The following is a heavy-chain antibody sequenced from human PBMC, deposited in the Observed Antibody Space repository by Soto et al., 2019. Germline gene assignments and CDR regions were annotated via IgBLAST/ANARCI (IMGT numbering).Heavy chain of an antibody. CDR2: IIPIFGTA. Sequence: QVQLVQSGAEVKKPGSSVKVSCKASGGTFSSYAISWVRQAPGQGLEWMGGIIPIFGTANYAQKFQGRVTITADESTSTAYMELSSLRSEDTAVYYCARDRSYYDSSGYCPYYFAYWGQGTLVTVAS. D-gene: IGHD3-22*01. CDR1: GGTFSSYA. J-gene: IGHJ4*02. CDR3: ARDRSYYDSSGYCPYYFAY. V-gene: IGHV1-69*01.